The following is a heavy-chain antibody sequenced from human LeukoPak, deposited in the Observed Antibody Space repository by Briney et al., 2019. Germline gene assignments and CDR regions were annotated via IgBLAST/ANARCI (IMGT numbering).Heavy chain of an antibody. CDR1: GGSFSGYY. Sequence: SETLSLTCAVYGGSFSGYYWSWIRQPPGKGLEWIGEINHSGSTNYNPSLKSRVTISVDTSKNQFSLKLSSVTAADTAVYYCATYDYGGKNFDYWGQGTLVTVSS. CDR2: INHSGST. D-gene: IGHD4-23*01. CDR3: ATYDYGGKNFDY. J-gene: IGHJ4*02. V-gene: IGHV4-34*01.